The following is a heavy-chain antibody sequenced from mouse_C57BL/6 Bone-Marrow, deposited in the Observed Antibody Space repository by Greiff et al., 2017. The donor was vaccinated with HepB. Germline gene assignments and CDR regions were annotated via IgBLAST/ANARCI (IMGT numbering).Heavy chain of an antibody. V-gene: IGHV14-4*01. CDR3: TTTITTVNSFDY. J-gene: IGHJ2*01. Sequence: EVQLQQSGAELVRPGASVKLSCTASGFNIKDDYMHWVKQRPEQGLEWIGWIDPENGDTEYASKFQGKATITADTSSNTAYLQLSSLTSEDTAVYYCTTTITTVNSFDYWGQGTTLTVSS. CDR1: GFNIKDDY. CDR2: IDPENGDT. D-gene: IGHD1-1*01.